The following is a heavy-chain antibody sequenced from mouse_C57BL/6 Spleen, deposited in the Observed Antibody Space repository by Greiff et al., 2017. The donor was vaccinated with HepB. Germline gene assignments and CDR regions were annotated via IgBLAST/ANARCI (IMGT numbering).Heavy chain of an antibody. V-gene: IGHV1-74*01. D-gene: IGHD2-2*01. CDR3: AMRRGYDLYWYFDV. J-gene: IGHJ1*03. Sequence: QVQLKQPGAELVKPGASVKVSCKASGYTFTSYWMHWVKQRPGQGLEWIGRIHPSDSDTNYNQKFKGKATLTVDKSSSTAYMQLSSLTSEDSAVYYCAMRRGYDLYWYFDVWGTGTTVTVSS. CDR1: GYTFTSYW. CDR2: IHPSDSDT.